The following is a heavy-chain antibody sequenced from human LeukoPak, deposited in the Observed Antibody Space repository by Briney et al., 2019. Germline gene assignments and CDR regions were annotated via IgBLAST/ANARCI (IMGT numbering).Heavy chain of an antibody. CDR2: INHSGST. Sequence: SETLSLTCAVYGGSFSGYYWSWIRQPPGKGLEWIGEINHSGSTNYNPSLESRVTISVDTSKNQFSLKLSSVTAADTAVYYCASLRFLEWLSDDYWGQGTLVTVSS. CDR1: GGSFSGYY. V-gene: IGHV4-34*01. D-gene: IGHD3-3*01. J-gene: IGHJ4*02. CDR3: ASLRFLEWLSDDY.